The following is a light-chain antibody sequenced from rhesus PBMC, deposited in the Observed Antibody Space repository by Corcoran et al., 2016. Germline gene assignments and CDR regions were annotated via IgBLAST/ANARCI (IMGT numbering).Light chain of an antibody. CDR3: RQYRSSPYS. CDR2: KAV. Sequence: DIQMTQSPSSLSASVGDTVTITCRASQGISSWLAWYQQKPGKAPKLLIYKAVSFQSGVPSRFSGRGSGTDFTLTISNLQSEDFATYYCRQYRSSPYSFGQGTKVGIK. J-gene: IGKJ2*01. V-gene: IGKV1-22*01. CDR1: QGISSW.